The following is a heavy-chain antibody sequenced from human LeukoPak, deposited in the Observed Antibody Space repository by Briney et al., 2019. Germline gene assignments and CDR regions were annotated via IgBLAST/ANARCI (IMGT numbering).Heavy chain of an antibody. CDR1: GYTFTIYG. Sequence: ASVKVSCKASGYTFTIYGISWVRQAPGQGLEWMGWISAYNGNTNYAQKLQGRVTMTTGTSTSTAYMELRSLRSDDTAVYYCARANGARVLYGMDVWGQGTTVTVSS. CDR3: ARANGARVLYGMDV. D-gene: IGHD4-17*01. CDR2: ISAYNGNT. V-gene: IGHV1-18*01. J-gene: IGHJ6*02.